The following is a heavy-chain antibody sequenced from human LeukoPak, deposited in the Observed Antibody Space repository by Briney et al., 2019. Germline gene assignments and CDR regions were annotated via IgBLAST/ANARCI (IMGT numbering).Heavy chain of an antibody. CDR1: GGSISSYY. V-gene: IGHV4-59*01. J-gene: IGHJ4*02. CDR3: AKSDGSGNYFDY. CDR2: INYRGST. D-gene: IGHD3-10*01. Sequence: SETLSPTCTVSGGSISSYYWSWIRQPPGKGLEWIGYINYRGSTKYNPSLKSRVTISIDTSKNQFSLKLTSVTAADTAVYYCAKSDGSGNYFDYWGRGSLVTVSS.